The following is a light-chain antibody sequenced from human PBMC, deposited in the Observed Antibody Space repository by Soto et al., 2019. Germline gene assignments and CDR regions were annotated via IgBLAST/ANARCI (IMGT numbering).Light chain of an antibody. CDR2: RAS. J-gene: IGLJ2*01. CDR3: AAWDDTLKGLV. V-gene: IGLV1-47*01. CDR1: SSNIGSNY. Sequence: QSVLTQPPSASGTPGQRVTISCSGSSSNIGSNYVYCYQQVPGTAPRLLMYRASQRPSGVPDRFSGSKSGTSASLAISGLRSEDEADYYCAAWDDTLKGLVFGGGTKLTVL.